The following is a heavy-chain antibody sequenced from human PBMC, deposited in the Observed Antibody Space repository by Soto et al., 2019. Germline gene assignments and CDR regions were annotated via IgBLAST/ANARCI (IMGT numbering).Heavy chain of an antibody. CDR1: GGTFSSYT. Sequence: QVQLVQSGAEVKKPGSSVKVSCKASGGTFSSYTISWVRQAPGQGLEWMGRIIPILGIANYAQKFQGRVTITAYKSTSTAYMELSSLRSEDTAVYYCAYCSSTSCYVRYFDYWGQGTLVTVSS. CDR2: IIPILGIA. CDR3: AYCSSTSCYVRYFDY. D-gene: IGHD2-2*01. J-gene: IGHJ4*02. V-gene: IGHV1-69*02.